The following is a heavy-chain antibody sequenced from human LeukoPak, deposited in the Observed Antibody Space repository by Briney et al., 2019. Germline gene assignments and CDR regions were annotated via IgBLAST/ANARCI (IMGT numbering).Heavy chain of an antibody. V-gene: IGHV1-69*01. CDR1: GGTFSSYA. D-gene: IGHD2-2*01. Sequence: SVKVSCKASGGTFSSYAISWVRQAPGQGLEWMGGIIPIFGTANYAQKFQGRVTITADESTSTAYMELSSLRSEDTAVYYCARDLGYSSSTSCYLLDYWGQGTLVTVSS. CDR2: IIPIFGTA. J-gene: IGHJ4*02. CDR3: ARDLGYSSSTSCYLLDY.